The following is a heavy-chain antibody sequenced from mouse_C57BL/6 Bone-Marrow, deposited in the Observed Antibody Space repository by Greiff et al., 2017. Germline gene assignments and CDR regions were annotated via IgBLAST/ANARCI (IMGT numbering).Heavy chain of an antibody. J-gene: IGHJ1*03. D-gene: IGHD1-1*01. Sequence: VKLQQSGAELARPGASVKLSCKASGYTFPSYGISWVKQRTGQGLEWIGEISPRSGNTYYNEKFKGKATLTADKSSSTAYMGLRSLTSEDSAVYFCARLGPHYYGSSWYFDVWGTGTTVTVSS. CDR2: ISPRSGNT. CDR1: GYTFPSYG. V-gene: IGHV1-81*01. CDR3: ARLGPHYYGSSWYFDV.